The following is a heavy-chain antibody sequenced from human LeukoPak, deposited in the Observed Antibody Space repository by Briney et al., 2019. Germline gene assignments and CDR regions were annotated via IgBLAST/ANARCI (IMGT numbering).Heavy chain of an antibody. CDR1: GLAFNKFT. CDR2: LSASGGGA. CDR3: TKRAGLTFDS. Sequence: PGGSLRLSCEASGLAFNKFTMSWVRQAPGKGLEWVASLSASGGGAYYADSVSGRFTISRDNSKNTLSLQLSSLTAEDTAVYYCTKRAGLTFDSWGQGTLVTVSS. J-gene: IGHJ4*02. V-gene: IGHV3-23*01.